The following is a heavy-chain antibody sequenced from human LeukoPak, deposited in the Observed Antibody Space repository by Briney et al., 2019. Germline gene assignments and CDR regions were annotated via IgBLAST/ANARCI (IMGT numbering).Heavy chain of an antibody. Sequence: NPSGGSTSYAQKFQGRVTMTRDTSTSTVYMELSSLRSEDTAVYYCARDDIVVVPAASSFGYWGQGTLVTVSS. V-gene: IGHV1-46*01. CDR2: NPSGGST. J-gene: IGHJ4*02. D-gene: IGHD2-2*01. CDR3: ARDDIVVVPAASSFGY.